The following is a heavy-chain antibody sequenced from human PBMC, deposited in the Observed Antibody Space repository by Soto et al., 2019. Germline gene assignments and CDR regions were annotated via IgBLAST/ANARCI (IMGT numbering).Heavy chain of an antibody. CDR2: INPNSGGT. CDR3: ARLQRGWYDY. Sequence: QVQLVQSGAEVKKPGASVKVSCKASGYTFTGYYMHWVRQAPGQGLEWMGWINPNSGGTNYAQKCQGRVTMTRDTSISTAYMELSSLRSDDTAVYYCARLQRGWYDYWGQGTMVTVSS. J-gene: IGHJ4*02. CDR1: GYTFTGYY. D-gene: IGHD6-19*01. V-gene: IGHV1-2*02.